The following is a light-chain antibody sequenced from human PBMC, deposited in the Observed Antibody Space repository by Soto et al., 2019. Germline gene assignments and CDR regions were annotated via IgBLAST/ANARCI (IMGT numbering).Light chain of an antibody. CDR1: SSNTGAGYD. CDR2: TNN. Sequence: QSVLTQPPSVSGAPGQRVTISCTGSSSNTGAGYDVHWYQQLPGTAPKLLIYTNNQRPSGVPDRFSGSKSGSSASLAIRGLQSEDEADYYCAAWDDSLNGWVFGGGTKLTVL. J-gene: IGLJ3*02. CDR3: AAWDDSLNGWV. V-gene: IGLV1-44*01.